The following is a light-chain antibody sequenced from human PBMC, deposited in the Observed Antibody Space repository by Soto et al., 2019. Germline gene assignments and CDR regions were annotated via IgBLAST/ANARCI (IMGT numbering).Light chain of an antibody. CDR1: QGISSY. J-gene: IGKJ1*01. CDR2: AAS. CDR3: QQYYSYPPRT. V-gene: IGKV1-8*01. Sequence: AIRMTQSPSSLSASTGDRVTITCRASQGISSYLAWYQQKPGKASKLLIYAASTLQSGVPSRFSGSGSGTDFTLTISCLQSEDFATYYCQQYYSYPPRTFGQGTKVEIK.